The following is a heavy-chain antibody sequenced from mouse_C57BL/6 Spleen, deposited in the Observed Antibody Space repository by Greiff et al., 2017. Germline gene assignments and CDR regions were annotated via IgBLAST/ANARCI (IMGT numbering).Heavy chain of an antibody. CDR2: INPSSGYT. Sequence: QVQLKQSGAELAKPGASVTLSCKASGYTFTSYWMHWVKQRPGPGLEWIGYINPSSGYTKYNQKFKDQATLTADKASSTAYMQLSSLTYEDSAVYYCANLVATDYAMDYWGQGTSVTVSS. J-gene: IGHJ4*01. D-gene: IGHD1-1*01. CDR3: ANLVATDYAMDY. V-gene: IGHV1-7*01. CDR1: GYTFTSYW.